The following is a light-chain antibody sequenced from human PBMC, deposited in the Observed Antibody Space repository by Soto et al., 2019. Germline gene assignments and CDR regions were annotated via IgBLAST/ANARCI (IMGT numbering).Light chain of an antibody. CDR1: SSNIGTNT. CDR2: SDN. V-gene: IGLV1-44*01. J-gene: IGLJ2*01. CDR3: AAWDVSLVV. Sequence: QSVLTQPPSASGTPGQRVTISCSGSSSNIGTNTVIWYQQLPGAAPKLLIYSDNQRPSGVPDRFSGSKSGTSASLAISGLQSXAEADYYCAAWDVSLVVFGGGTKLTVL.